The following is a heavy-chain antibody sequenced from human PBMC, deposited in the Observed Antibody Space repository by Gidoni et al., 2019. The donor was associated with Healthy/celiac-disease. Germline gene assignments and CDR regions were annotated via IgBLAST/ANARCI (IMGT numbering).Heavy chain of an antibody. D-gene: IGHD5-12*01. CDR1: GFTFISYE. Sequence: EVQLVESGGGLVQPGGSLRLSCAASGFTFISYEMNWVRQAPGKGLEWVSYISSSGSTIYYADSVKGRFTISRDNAKNSLYLQMNSLRAEDTAVYYCAMRWLQSIYYYGMDVWGQGTTVTVSS. V-gene: IGHV3-48*03. CDR3: AMRWLQSIYYYGMDV. J-gene: IGHJ6*02. CDR2: ISSSGSTI.